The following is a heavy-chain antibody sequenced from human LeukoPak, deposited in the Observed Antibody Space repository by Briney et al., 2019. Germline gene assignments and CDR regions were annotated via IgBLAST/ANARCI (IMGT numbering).Heavy chain of an antibody. CDR2: INTNTGNP. V-gene: IGHV7-4-1*02. CDR1: GYTFTSYA. CDR3: ARVGCSSTSCNIDY. D-gene: IGHD2-2*01. Sequence: ASVKVSCKASGYTFTSYAMNWVRQAPGQGLEWMGWINTNTGNPTYAQGFTGRFVFSLDTSVSTAYLQISSLKAEDTAVYYCARVGCSSTSCNIDYWGQGTLVTVSS. J-gene: IGHJ4*02.